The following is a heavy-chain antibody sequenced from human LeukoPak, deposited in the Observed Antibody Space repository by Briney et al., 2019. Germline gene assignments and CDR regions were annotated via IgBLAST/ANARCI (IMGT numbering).Heavy chain of an antibody. Sequence: SETLSLTCTVSGGSISSSSYYWGWIRQPPGKGLEWIGNIYHNGGTSYNPTLKSRVTISLDTSKNHFSLKLGSMTAADTAVYYCVLEMSGPGYDAFDIWGQGTMVTVSS. CDR2: IYHNGGT. J-gene: IGHJ3*02. CDR1: GGSISSSSYY. D-gene: IGHD6-13*01. CDR3: VLEMSGPGYDAFDI. V-gene: IGHV4-39*02.